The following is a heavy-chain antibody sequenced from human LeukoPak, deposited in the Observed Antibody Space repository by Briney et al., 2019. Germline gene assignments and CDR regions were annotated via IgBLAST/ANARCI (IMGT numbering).Heavy chain of an antibody. CDR1: GFTFRTYG. V-gene: IGHV3-33*01. CDR3: ARDRDGYTFDI. CDR2: IWQDGSNK. D-gene: IGHD5-24*01. J-gene: IGHJ3*02. Sequence: PGGSLRLSCAASGFTFRTYGMHWVRQAPGKGLEWVAVIWQDGSNKDYADFVKGRFTISRDNAQNSLFLQMHSLRGEDTAVYYCARDRDGYTFDIWGQGTMVTVSS.